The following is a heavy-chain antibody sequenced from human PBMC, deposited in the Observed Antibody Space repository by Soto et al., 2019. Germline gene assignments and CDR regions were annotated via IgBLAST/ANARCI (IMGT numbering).Heavy chain of an antibody. J-gene: IGHJ4*02. CDR3: ARGRFDYGDLTATFDY. Sequence: GGSLRLSCAASGFTVSNNYMSWVRQAPGKGLEWVSVIYSGGSTYYADSVKGRFTISRDNSKNTLYLQMNSLRAEDTAVYYCARGRFDYGDLTATFDYWGQGTLVTVYS. V-gene: IGHV3-53*01. CDR2: IYSGGST. CDR1: GFTVSNNY. D-gene: IGHD4-17*01.